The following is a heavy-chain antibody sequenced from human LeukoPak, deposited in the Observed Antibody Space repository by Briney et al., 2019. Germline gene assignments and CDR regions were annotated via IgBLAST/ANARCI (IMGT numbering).Heavy chain of an antibody. D-gene: IGHD4-23*01. CDR2: ISYDGSNK. V-gene: IGHV3-30*03. Sequence: GGSLRLSCAASGLIFSSYGMHWVRQAPGKGLEWVAVISYDGSNKYYADSVKGRFTISRDNAKNSLYLQMNSLRAEDTAVYYCARDSGGTTGETGVFDYWGQGTLVTVSS. J-gene: IGHJ4*02. CDR1: GLIFSSYG. CDR3: ARDSGGTTGETGVFDY.